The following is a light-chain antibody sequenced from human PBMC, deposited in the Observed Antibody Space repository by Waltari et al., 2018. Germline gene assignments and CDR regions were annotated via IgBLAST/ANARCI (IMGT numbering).Light chain of an antibody. Sequence: QSVLTQPPSASETPGQRVTISCSGRNSNLGRHYLYWYQQPPGTAPKLLIYRKKQRPSGVPDRFSASKSGTSASLAIDGLRSEDEAVYYCASWDDSHYVFGPGTQVTVL. V-gene: IGLV1-47*01. CDR3: ASWDDSHYV. J-gene: IGLJ1*01. CDR2: RKK. CDR1: NSNLGRHY.